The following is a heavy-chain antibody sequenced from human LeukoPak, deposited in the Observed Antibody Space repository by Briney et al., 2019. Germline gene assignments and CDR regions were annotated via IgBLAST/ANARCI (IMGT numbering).Heavy chain of an antibody. Sequence: ASVKVSCKASGYTFTSYFMNWVRQAPGQGLEWMGIINPTGGSTSYAQKFQGRLTMTRDTSTGTVYVDLSSLSSEDTAVYFCARVSPPGFSYGYFDSWGQGTLVTVSS. D-gene: IGHD5-18*01. CDR3: ARVSPPGFSYGYFDS. J-gene: IGHJ4*02. V-gene: IGHV1-46*01. CDR2: INPTGGST. CDR1: GYTFTSYF.